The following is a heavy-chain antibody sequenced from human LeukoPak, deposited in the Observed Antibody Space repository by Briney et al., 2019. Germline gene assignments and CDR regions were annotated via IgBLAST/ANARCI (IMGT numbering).Heavy chain of an antibody. J-gene: IGHJ4*02. D-gene: IGHD3-22*01. CDR1: GGSFSGYY. Sequence: SETLSLTCAVYGGSFSGYYWSWIRQPPGKGLEWIGEINHSGSTNYNPSLKSRVTISVDTSKNQFSLKLSSVTAADTAVYYCARGLSSSGYYTRPYYFDCWSQGTLVTVSS. V-gene: IGHV4-34*01. CDR3: ARGLSSSGYYTRPYYFDC. CDR2: INHSGST.